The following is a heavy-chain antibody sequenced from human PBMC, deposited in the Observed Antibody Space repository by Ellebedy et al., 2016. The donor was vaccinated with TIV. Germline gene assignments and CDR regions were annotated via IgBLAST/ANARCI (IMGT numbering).Heavy chain of an antibody. CDR3: ARRGVVGATVSPFDY. J-gene: IGHJ4*02. CDR2: ISAYNGNT. V-gene: IGHV1-18*04. D-gene: IGHD1-26*01. Sequence: ASVKVSCKASGYTFTSYGISWVRQAPGQGLEWMGWISAYNGNTNYAQKLQGRVTMTTDTSTSTAYMELRSLRSDDTAVYYCARRGVVGATVSPFDYWGQGTLVTVSS. CDR1: GYTFTSYG.